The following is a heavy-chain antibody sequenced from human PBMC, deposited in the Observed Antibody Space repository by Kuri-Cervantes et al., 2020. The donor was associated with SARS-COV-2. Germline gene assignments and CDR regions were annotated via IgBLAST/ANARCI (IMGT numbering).Heavy chain of an antibody. CDR1: GFTFDDYG. CDR3: AKDPSKTPYYMDV. J-gene: IGHJ6*03. CDR2: INWNGGST. V-gene: IGHV3-20*04. Sequence: GGSLRLSCAASGFTFDDYGMSWVRQAPGKGLEWVSGINWNGGSTGYADSVKGRFTISRDNSKNTLYLQMNSLRAEDTAVYYCAKDPSKTPYYMDVWGKGTTVTVSS.